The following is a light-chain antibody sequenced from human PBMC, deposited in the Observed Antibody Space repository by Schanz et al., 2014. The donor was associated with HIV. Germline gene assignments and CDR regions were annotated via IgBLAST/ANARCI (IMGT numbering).Light chain of an antibody. CDR2: RIS. V-gene: IGKV3-20*01. CDR3: HHYGDSRGT. J-gene: IGKJ4*02. Sequence: EIVMTQSPATLSVSPGDTVTLSCRASQTVSTMLDWFQQKPGQAPSLLIYRISTRATGVPDRFSGTGSGTDFTLTISRLEPDDFAVYYCHHYGDSRGTFGGGTEVDI. CDR1: QTVSTM.